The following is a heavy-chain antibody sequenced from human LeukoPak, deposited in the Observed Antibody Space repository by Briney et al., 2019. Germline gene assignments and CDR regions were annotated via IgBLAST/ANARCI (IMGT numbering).Heavy chain of an antibody. CDR3: TRDSGTTGEVKFDP. CDR1: GGSISKHY. Sequence: SETLSLTCTVSGGSISKHYWTWVRQSAGKGLEWIGRIYGDGTITYNPSLKSRVTMSVDTSKNQFSLRLTSVTAADTAMYYCTRDSGTTGEVKFDPWGQGILVTVSS. CDR2: IYGDGTI. V-gene: IGHV4-4*07. J-gene: IGHJ5*02. D-gene: IGHD3-10*01.